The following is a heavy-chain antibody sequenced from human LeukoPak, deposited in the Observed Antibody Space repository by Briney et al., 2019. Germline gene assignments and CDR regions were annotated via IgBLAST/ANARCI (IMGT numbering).Heavy chain of an antibody. J-gene: IGHJ6*03. Sequence: PSETLSLPCTVSGGSISSYYWSWIRPPPAKGLEWIGYIYYSRSTNYNPSLKSRVTISVDTSKNQFSLKLSSVTAADTAVYYCARRVDYYYYYYMDVWGRGTTVTVSS. V-gene: IGHV4-59*01. CDR3: ARRVDYYYYYYMDV. CDR2: IYYSRST. CDR1: GGSISSYY.